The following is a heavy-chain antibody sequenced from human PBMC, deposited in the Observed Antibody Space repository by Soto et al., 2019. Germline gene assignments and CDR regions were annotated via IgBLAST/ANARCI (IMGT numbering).Heavy chain of an antibody. D-gene: IGHD3-10*01. CDR3: AQQSYGGGMYPLLFDY. Sequence: EVQLLESGGGLVQPGGSLRLSCVASGFTFGTYAMSWVRQAPGKGLEWVSAISHTGITTYYADSVKGRFTISRDNSKNTLYLQMNSLRAEDTAVYFCAQQSYGGGMYPLLFDYWGQGTLVTVSS. CDR1: GFTFGTYA. CDR2: ISHTGITT. J-gene: IGHJ4*02. V-gene: IGHV3-23*01.